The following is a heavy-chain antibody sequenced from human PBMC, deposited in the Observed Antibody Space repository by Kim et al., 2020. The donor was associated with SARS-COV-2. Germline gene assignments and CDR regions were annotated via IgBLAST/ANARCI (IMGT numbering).Heavy chain of an antibody. V-gene: IGHV3-30*18. CDR3: AKDPESLRWYRSPYGMDV. CDR2: ISYDGSNK. D-gene: IGHD4-17*01. Sequence: GGSLRLSCAASGFIFSSYGMHWVRQAPGKGLEWVAVISYDGSNKYYADSVKGRFTISRDNSKNTLYLQMNSLRAEDTAVYYCAKDPESLRWYRSPYGMDVWGQGTTVTVSS. J-gene: IGHJ6*02. CDR1: GFIFSSYG.